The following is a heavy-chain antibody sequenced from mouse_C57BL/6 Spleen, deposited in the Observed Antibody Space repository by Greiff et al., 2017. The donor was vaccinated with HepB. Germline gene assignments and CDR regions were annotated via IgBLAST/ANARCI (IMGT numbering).Heavy chain of an antibody. CDR1: GFTFSSYT. J-gene: IGHJ2*01. CDR3: ARHRGPRYFDY. V-gene: IGHV5-9*01. CDR2: ISGGGGNT. Sequence: DVKLVESGGGLVKPGGSLKLSCAASGFTFSSYTMSWVRQTPEKRLEWVATISGGGGNTYYPDSVKGRFTIARDNAKNTLYLQMSSLRSEDTALYYCARHRGPRYFDYWGQGTTLTVSS.